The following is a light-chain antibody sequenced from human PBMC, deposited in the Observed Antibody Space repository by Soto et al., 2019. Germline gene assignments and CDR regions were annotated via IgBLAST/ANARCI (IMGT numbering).Light chain of an antibody. CDR1: SSDVGGYNY. Sequence: QSVLTQPASVSGSPGQSITISFTGTSSDVGGYNYVSWYQQHPGKAPKLMIYEVSNRPSGVSNRFSDSKSGNTASLTISGLQAEDEADYYCSSYTASSTLVVFGGGTKLTVL. CDR2: EVS. J-gene: IGLJ2*01. V-gene: IGLV2-14*01. CDR3: SSYTASSTLVV.